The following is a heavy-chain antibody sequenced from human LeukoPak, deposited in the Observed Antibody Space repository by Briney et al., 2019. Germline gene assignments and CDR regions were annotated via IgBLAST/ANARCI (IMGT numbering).Heavy chain of an antibody. V-gene: IGHV3-7*01. CDR3: ARTADY. J-gene: IGHJ4*02. CDR2: IKQDGSEE. CDR1: GFTFSSYS. Sequence: GGSLRLSCAASGFTFSSYSMNWVRQAPGKGLEWVAKIKQDGSEEYYVDSVKGRFTISRDNAKNSLYLQMNSLRAEDTAVYYCARTADYWGQGTLVTVSS.